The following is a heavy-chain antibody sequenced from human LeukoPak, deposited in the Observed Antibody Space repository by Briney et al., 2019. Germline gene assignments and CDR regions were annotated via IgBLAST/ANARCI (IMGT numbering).Heavy chain of an antibody. Sequence: GASVKVSCKASEDTFTNYYMHWVRQAPGQGLEWLGLINPNGGRTAYAQNFQGRVTMTRDTSTTTLYLELSSLRSEDTAVYYCARGTIVVTIKTDVPVDYWGQGTLVTVSS. CDR1: EDTFTNYY. V-gene: IGHV1-46*01. CDR2: INPNGGRT. D-gene: IGHD5-12*01. J-gene: IGHJ4*02. CDR3: ARGTIVVTIKTDVPVDY.